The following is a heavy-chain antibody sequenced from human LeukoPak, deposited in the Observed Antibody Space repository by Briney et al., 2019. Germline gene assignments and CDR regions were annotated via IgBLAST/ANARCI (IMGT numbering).Heavy chain of an antibody. V-gene: IGHV5-51*01. CDR3: ARLSDVVVTAVVVTATDFDY. CDR2: IYPGDSDT. D-gene: IGHD2-21*02. J-gene: IGHJ4*02. CDR1: AYSFPNDG. Sequence: GESLKISCKASAYSFPNDGIGWVRQMPGKGLEWMGIIYPGDSDTRYCPSFQGQVTMSADKSISTAYLQWSSLKASDTAMYYCARLSDVVVTAVVVTATDFDYWGQGTLLTVSS.